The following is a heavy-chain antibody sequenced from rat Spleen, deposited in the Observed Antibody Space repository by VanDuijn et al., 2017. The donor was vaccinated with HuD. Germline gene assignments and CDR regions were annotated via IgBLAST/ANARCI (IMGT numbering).Heavy chain of an antibody. J-gene: IGHJ4*01. CDR3: ARAPGNGYVLDA. Sequence: QVQLKESGPGLVQPSQTLSLTCTVSGFSLSSYNVHWVRQPPGKGLEWMGAMWSGGSSNYNSALKSRLSISRDTSNNQVFLKMNSLQSEDTTTYYCARAPGNGYVLDAWGQGASVTVSS. D-gene: IGHD5-1*01. CDR2: MWSGGSS. CDR1: GFSLSSYN. V-gene: IGHV2-45*01.